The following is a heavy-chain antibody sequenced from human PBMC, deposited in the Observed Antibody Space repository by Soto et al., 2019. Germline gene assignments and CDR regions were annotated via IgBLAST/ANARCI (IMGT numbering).Heavy chain of an antibody. CDR1: GFTFSSYS. V-gene: IGHV3-48*01. J-gene: IGHJ5*02. CDR3: ARAADSSGLNWFDP. D-gene: IGHD6-19*01. CDR2: ISSSSSTI. Sequence: GGSLRLSCAASGFTFSSYSMNWVRQAPGKGLEWVSYISSSSSTIYYADSVKGRFTISRDNAKNSLYLQMNSLRAEDTAVYYCARAADSSGLNWFDPSGQGTLVTVSS.